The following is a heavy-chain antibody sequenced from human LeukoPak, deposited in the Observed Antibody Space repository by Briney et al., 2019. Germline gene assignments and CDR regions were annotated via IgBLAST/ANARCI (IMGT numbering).Heavy chain of an antibody. J-gene: IGHJ3*02. V-gene: IGHV3-48*04. CDR1: GFTFSSYS. Sequence: PGGSLRLSCAASGFTFSSYSMNWVRQAPGKGLEWISYISSSSTTKYYADSVKGRLTISRDNAKNSLYLQMNSLRAEDTALYYCAKDAGDCSGGSCDIADAFDIWGQGTMVTVSS. D-gene: IGHD2-15*01. CDR3: AKDAGDCSGGSCDIADAFDI. CDR2: ISSSSTTK.